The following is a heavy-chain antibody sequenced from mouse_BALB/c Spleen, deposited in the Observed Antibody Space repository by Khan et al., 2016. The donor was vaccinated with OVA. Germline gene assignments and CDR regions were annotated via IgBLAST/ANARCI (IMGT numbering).Heavy chain of an antibody. V-gene: IGHV3-6*02. CDR2: ISYDGSN. J-gene: IGHJ3*01. D-gene: IGHD2-1*01. CDR1: GYSITSGYY. CDR3: ASKSYGKGAY. Sequence: EVQLQESGPGLVKPSQSLSLTYSVTGYSITSGYYWSWIRQFPGNRLEWMGYISYDGSNNYNPSLKNRIPITRDTSKKQFFLTLNSVTTEDTATYYCASKSYGKGAYWGQGTLVTVAA.